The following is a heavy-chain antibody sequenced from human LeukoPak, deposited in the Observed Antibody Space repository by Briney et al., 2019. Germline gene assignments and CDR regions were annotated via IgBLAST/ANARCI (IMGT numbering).Heavy chain of an antibody. CDR2: IIPIFGTA. V-gene: IGHV1-69*01. D-gene: IGHD5-12*01. CDR3: ARGLEVGYTGYESLHY. J-gene: IGHJ4*02. Sequence: SVKVSCKASGGTFSSYAISWVRQAPGQGLEWMGGIIPIFGTANYAQKFQGRVTITADESTNTAYMELTRLASEDTAVYYCARGLEVGYTGYESLHYWGQGTLVTVSS. CDR1: GGTFSSYA.